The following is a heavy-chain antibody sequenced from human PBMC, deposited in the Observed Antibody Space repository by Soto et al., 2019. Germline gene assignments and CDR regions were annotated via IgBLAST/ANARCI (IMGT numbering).Heavy chain of an antibody. D-gene: IGHD1-26*01. Sequence: EVQLLESGGGLVQPGQSLRLSCAASGFTFTTFAMSWVRQAPGKGLEWVSAISSSGVGPSYADSVKGRFTISRDNSKNTLDLQMNSLRAEDTALYYCAKEMYRGSSVDTWGQGTLVTVSS. V-gene: IGHV3-23*01. CDR2: ISSSGVGP. CDR1: GFTFTTFA. J-gene: IGHJ5*02. CDR3: AKEMYRGSSVDT.